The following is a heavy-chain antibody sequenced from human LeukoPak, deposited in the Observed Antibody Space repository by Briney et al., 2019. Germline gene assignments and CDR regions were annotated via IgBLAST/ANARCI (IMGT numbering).Heavy chain of an antibody. J-gene: IGHJ4*02. CDR1: DYSISSSNW. D-gene: IGHD1-26*01. Sequence: PSETLSLTCAVSDYSISSSNWWGWIRQPPGKGLEWIGYMYCSGSTYYNPSLKSRVTMSVDTSKNQFSLKLSSVTAVDTAVYYCARQSGSYGVYWGQGTLVTVSS. V-gene: IGHV4-28*01. CDR2: MYCSGST. CDR3: ARQSGSYGVY.